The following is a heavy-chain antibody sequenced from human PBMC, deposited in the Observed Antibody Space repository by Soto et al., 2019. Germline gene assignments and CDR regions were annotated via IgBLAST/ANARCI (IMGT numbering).Heavy chain of an antibody. V-gene: IGHV3-23*01. CDR3: AKQTASSGYFPIDY. Sequence: GGSLRLSCAASGFTFSYYAMTWVRQAPGKGLEWVSAISGNADSTYYAASVKGRFTISRDNSKNTLYLQMNSLRAEDTALYYCAKQTASSGYFPIDYWGQGTLVTVSS. J-gene: IGHJ4*02. D-gene: IGHD3-22*01. CDR1: GFTFSYYA. CDR2: ISGNADST.